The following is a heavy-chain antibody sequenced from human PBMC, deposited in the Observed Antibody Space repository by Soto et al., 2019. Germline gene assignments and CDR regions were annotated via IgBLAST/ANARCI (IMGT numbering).Heavy chain of an antibody. D-gene: IGHD2-21*02. V-gene: IGHV4-59*01. CDR1: GGSISSYY. CDR3: ARGQYGGNSGKDY. Sequence: SETLSLTCTVSGGSISSYYWSWIRQPPGKGLEWIGYIYYSGSTNYNPSLKSRVTISVDTSKNQFSLKLSSVTAADTAVYYCARGQYGGNSGKDYWGQGTLATVSS. CDR2: IYYSGST. J-gene: IGHJ4*02.